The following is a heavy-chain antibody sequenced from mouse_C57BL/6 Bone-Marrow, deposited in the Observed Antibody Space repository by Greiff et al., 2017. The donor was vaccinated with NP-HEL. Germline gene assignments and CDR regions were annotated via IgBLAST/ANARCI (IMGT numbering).Heavy chain of an antibody. D-gene: IGHD2-1*01. V-gene: IGHV7-3*01. CDR2: ISNKANGYTT. CDR1: GFTFTDYY. J-gene: IGHJ1*03. CDR3: AGYFSRVYDGNLCWYFDV. Sequence: EVKLVESGGGLVQPGGSLSLSCAASGFTFTDYYMSWVRQPPGKALEWLGFISNKANGYTTEYSASVKGRFTISRANSQIILYLQMTALRAEDSTTYYCAGYFSRVYDGNLCWYFDVWGTGTTVTVSS.